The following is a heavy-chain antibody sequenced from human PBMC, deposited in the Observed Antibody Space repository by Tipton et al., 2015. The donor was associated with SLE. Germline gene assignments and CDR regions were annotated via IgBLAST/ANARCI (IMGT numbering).Heavy chain of an antibody. J-gene: IGHJ6*02. D-gene: IGHD1-1*01. Sequence: SLRLSCAASGFTFDDYTMHWVRQAPGKGLEWVSLISWDGGSTYYADSVKGRFTISRDNSKNSLYLQMNSLRTEATAVYYCTKDGRGFCCCFITGGMGVWGQGPTVTVSS. V-gene: IGHV3-43*01. CDR2: ISWDGGST. CDR1: GFTFDDYT. CDR3: TKDGRGFCCCFITGGMGV.